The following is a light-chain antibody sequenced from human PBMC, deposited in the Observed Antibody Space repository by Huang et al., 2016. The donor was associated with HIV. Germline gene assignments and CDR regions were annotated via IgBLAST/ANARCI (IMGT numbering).Light chain of an antibody. Sequence: DIQMTQSPSTLSASVGDRVTITCRASQSISSWLAWYQQKPGKAPNLLIYKASSLESGVPSRFSGSGSGTEFTLTISSLQPDDFATYYCQPYNSLAWTFGQGTKVEIK. CDR2: KAS. J-gene: IGKJ1*01. V-gene: IGKV1-5*03. CDR3: QPYNSLAWT. CDR1: QSISSW.